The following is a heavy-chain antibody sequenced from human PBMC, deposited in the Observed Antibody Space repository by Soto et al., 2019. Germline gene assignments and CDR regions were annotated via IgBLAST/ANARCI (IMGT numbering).Heavy chain of an antibody. D-gene: IGHD2-8*02. V-gene: IGHV1-3*01. J-gene: IGHJ3*01. Sequence: QVQLVQSGAEVRKPGASVNISCRASGFSFSDNLINWVRQAPGQSLEWMGWINPDNGSTRYSQTFQGRVTISRHSSASIAYVEVSALTSEDTALYYCARDILSVGPRANDAFDVWGQGTMVTVSS. CDR2: INPDNGST. CDR1: GFSFSDNL. CDR3: ARDILSVGPRANDAFDV.